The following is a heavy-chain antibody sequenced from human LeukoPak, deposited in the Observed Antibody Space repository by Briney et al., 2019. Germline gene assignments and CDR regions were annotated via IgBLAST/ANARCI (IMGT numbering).Heavy chain of an antibody. CDR3: AGGVGWISDI. V-gene: IGHV3-7*01. CDR1: GLPFTTFW. J-gene: IGHJ3*02. D-gene: IGHD6-19*01. CDR2: IRLDGGDT. Sequence: GGSLRLSCAASGLPFTTFWMNWVRQAPGKGPEWLANIRLDGGDTNCLGSVQGRFTISRDSAQSLVYLQLNSLRVEDTAVYYCAGGVGWISDIWGQGTRVTVSS.